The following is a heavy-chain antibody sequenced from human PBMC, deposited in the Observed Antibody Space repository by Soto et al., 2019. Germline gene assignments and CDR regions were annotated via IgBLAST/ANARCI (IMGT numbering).Heavy chain of an antibody. CDR2: IYHSGST. J-gene: IGHJ4*02. Sequence: PSETLSLTCAVSGGSISSGGYSWSWIRQPPGKGLEWIGYIYHSGSTYYNPSLKSRVTISVDRSKNQFSLKLSSVTAADTAVYYCARAPRTVAGRLYFDYWGQGTLVTVSS. D-gene: IGHD3-10*01. V-gene: IGHV4-30-2*01. CDR1: GGSISSGGYS. CDR3: ARAPRTVAGRLYFDY.